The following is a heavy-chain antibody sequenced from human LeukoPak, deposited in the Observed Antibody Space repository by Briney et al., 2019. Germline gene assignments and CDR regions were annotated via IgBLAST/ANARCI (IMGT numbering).Heavy chain of an antibody. V-gene: IGHV1-8*01. J-gene: IGHJ3*02. D-gene: IGHD3-10*01. Sequence: APVRLSCKASGYTFTSYDINWVRQATGHGLEWMGWMNPNSGNTGYAQKFQGRVTMTRNTSISTDYMELSSLRSEDTAVYYCAREPYGSGSGAFDIWGQGTMVTVSS. CDR1: GYTFTSYD. CDR2: MNPNSGNT. CDR3: AREPYGSGSGAFDI.